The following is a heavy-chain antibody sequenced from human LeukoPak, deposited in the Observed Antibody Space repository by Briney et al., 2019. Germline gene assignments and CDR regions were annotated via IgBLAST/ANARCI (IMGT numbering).Heavy chain of an antibody. V-gene: IGHV4-59*08. CDR1: GGSISSYY. J-gene: IGHJ3*02. CDR3: ARQVWSTDDAFDI. Sequence: PSETLSLTCTVSGGSISSYYWSWIRQPPGKGLEWIGYIYYSGGTNYNPSLKSRVTISVDTSKNRFSLKLSSVTAADTAVYYCARQVWSTDDAFDIWGQGTMVTVSS. CDR2: IYYSGGT. D-gene: IGHD3-3*01.